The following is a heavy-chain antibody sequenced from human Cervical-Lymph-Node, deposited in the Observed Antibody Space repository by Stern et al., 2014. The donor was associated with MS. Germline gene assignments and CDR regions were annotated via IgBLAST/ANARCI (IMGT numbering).Heavy chain of an antibody. J-gene: IGHJ4*02. Sequence: QVTLRESGPALVKPTQTLTLTCTFSGFSLSTTGMRVSWIRQPPGKALEWLARIDWDDDKFYSTSLKTRLTISKDTSKNQVVLTMTNMDPVDTATYYCARSLYDNSGFFDYWGQGTLVTVSS. V-gene: IGHV2-70*04. CDR1: GFSLSTTGMR. D-gene: IGHD3-22*01. CDR3: ARSLYDNSGFFDY. CDR2: IDWDDDK.